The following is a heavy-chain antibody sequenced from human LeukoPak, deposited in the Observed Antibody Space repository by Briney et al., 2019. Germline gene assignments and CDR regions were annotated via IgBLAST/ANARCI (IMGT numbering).Heavy chain of an antibody. CDR1: GGSISSSNYY. CDR3: ARHDTVGTRGYFDY. Sequence: PSETLSLTCTVSGGSISSSNYYWGWIRQPPGKGLEWIGSIYYSGGTYYSPSLKSRATISVDTSKNQFSLKLSSVTAADTAVYYCARHDTVGTRGYFDYWGQGTLVTVSS. J-gene: IGHJ4*02. V-gene: IGHV4-39*01. CDR2: IYYSGGT. D-gene: IGHD1-26*01.